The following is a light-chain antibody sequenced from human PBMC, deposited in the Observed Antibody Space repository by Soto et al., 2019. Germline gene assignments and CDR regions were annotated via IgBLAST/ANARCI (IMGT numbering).Light chain of an antibody. V-gene: IGLV4-69*01. Sequence: QSVLTQSPSASASLGASVKLTCTLSSGHSNYAIAWHQQQPEKGPRYLMKLNSDGSHFKGVGIPDRFSGSSSGAERYLTISSLQSVDEADYYCQTWGTGIVVFGGGTKLTVL. J-gene: IGLJ2*01. CDR1: SGHSNYA. CDR3: QTWGTGIVV. CDR2: LNSDGSH.